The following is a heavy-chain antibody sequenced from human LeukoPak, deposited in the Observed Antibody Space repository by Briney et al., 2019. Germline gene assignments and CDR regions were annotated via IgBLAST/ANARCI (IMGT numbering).Heavy chain of an antibody. V-gene: IGHV3-23*01. CDR2: ISGSGGST. D-gene: IGHD4-17*01. J-gene: IGHJ4*02. Sequence: GGSLRLSCAASGLTFSDYAMSWVRQAPGKGLKWVSVISGSGGSTYNADSVKGRFTISRDNSKNTLYLQMNSLRAEDTAVYYCAKSVESAVTTNPYFDYWGQGTLVTVSS. CDR3: AKSVESAVTTNPYFDY. CDR1: GLTFSDYA.